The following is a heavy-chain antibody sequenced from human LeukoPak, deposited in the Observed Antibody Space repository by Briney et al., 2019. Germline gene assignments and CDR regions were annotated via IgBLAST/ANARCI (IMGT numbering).Heavy chain of an antibody. V-gene: IGHV4-39*07. Sequence: SETLSLTCTVSGGSINNGFDYWAWLRQPRGRGPEWIATVYYTGNPYYNPSLKNRVTISVDTSKNQFSLKLSSVTAADTAVYYCARDLFFGGGSFDYWGQGTLVTVSS. J-gene: IGHJ4*02. D-gene: IGHD2-15*01. CDR3: ARDLFFGGGSFDY. CDR2: VYYTGNP. CDR1: GGSINNGFDY.